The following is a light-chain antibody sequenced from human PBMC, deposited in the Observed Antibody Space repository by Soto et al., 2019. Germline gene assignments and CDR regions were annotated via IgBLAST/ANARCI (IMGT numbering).Light chain of an antibody. Sequence: DIQMTQSPSTLSASVGDRVTITCRASQSIDNWLAWYQQKPGRAPRLLIYKASSLEGGVPSRFSGSGSGTELTLSISSLQPDDFATYYCQQYYDSPWTFGQGTKVEMK. CDR3: QQYYDSPWT. CDR1: QSIDNW. J-gene: IGKJ1*01. V-gene: IGKV1-5*03. CDR2: KAS.